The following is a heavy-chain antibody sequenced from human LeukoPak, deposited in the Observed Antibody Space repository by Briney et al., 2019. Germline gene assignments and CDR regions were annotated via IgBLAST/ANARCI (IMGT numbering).Heavy chain of an antibody. CDR3: ARSGIAVAGTAFNY. CDR2: IYTSGST. D-gene: IGHD6-19*01. CDR1: GGSISSYY. Sequence: SETLSLTCTVSGGSISSYYWSWIRQPAGKGLEWIGRIYTSGSTNYNPSLKSRVTMSVDTSKNQFSLKLSSVTAADTAVYYCARSGIAVAGTAFNYWGQGTLDTLSS. V-gene: IGHV4-4*07. J-gene: IGHJ4*02.